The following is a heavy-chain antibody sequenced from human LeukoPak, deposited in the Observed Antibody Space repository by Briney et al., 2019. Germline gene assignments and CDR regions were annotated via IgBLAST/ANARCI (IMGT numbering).Heavy chain of an antibody. CDR3: VNIYSDSSGYYYFDY. V-gene: IGHV3-23*01. D-gene: IGHD3-22*01. Sequence: PGGSLRLSCAASGFTFSSYAMSWVRQAPGKGLEWVSAISGSGGSTYYADSVKGRFTISRDNSKNTLYLQMNSLRAEDTALYYCVNIYSDSSGYYYFDYWGQGTLVTVFS. J-gene: IGHJ4*02. CDR1: GFTFSSYA. CDR2: ISGSGGST.